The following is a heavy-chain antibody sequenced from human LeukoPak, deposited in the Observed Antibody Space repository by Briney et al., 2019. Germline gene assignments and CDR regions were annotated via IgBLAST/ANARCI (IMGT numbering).Heavy chain of an antibody. CDR2: ISLSGST. D-gene: IGHD1-14*01. V-gene: IGHV4-4*07. CDR3: VRSLEPGPGWSFDV. CDR1: GVSVTDYY. Sequence: SETLSLTCTVSGVSVTDYYWTWVRQPAGKGLEWIGRISLSGSTDYNPSLQSRVTMSVDTSKNQFSLTLRSVTAADTAKYYCVRSLEPGPGWSFDVWGGGTLMTVAS. J-gene: IGHJ2*01.